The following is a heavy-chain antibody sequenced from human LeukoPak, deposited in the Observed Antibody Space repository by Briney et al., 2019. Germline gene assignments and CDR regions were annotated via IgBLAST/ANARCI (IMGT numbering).Heavy chain of an antibody. D-gene: IGHD3-22*01. V-gene: IGHV1-69*13. J-gene: IGHJ4*02. Sequence: SVKVSCKASGGTFSSYAISWVRQAPGQGLEWMGGIIPIFGTANYAQKFQGRVTITADESTSTAYMELSSLGSEDTAVYYCARDYYDSSGYYSCSGYWGQGTLVTVSS. CDR1: GGTFSSYA. CDR2: IIPIFGTA. CDR3: ARDYYDSSGYYSCSGY.